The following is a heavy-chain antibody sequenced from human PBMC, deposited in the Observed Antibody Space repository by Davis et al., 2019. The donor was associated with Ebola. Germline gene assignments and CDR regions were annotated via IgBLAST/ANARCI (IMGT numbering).Heavy chain of an antibody. CDR2: IYYRGTT. CDR3: ATRRLSFEAIDY. V-gene: IGHV4-39*01. J-gene: IGHJ4*02. CDR1: GGSISSNNYY. Sequence: GSLRLSCTVSGGSISSNNYYWGWIRQPPGKGLEWIGSIYYRGTTYYTPSLKSRVTISVDTSNNQFSLKLTSVSAADTAVYYCATRRLSFEAIDYWGQGTLVTVSS. D-gene: IGHD1-26*01.